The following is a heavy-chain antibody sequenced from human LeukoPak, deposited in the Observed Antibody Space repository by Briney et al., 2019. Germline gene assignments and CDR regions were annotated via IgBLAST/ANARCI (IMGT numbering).Heavy chain of an antibody. Sequence: ASVKVSCKASGYTFTSYDINWVRQAPGQGLEWMGGTIPIFGTANYAQKLQGRVTITTDEPTSTAYMELSSLRSEDTAVYYCARGVGPTSSFDYWGQGTLVTVSS. V-gene: IGHV1-69*05. CDR2: TIPIFGTA. CDR3: ARGVGPTSSFDY. CDR1: GYTFTSYD. D-gene: IGHD1-26*01. J-gene: IGHJ4*02.